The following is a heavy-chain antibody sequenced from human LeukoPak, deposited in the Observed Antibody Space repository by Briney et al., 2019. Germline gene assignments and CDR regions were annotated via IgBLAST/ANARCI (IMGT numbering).Heavy chain of an antibody. CDR3: ARREAVGGTYYDY. CDR2: ISGYNGNT. V-gene: IGHV1-18*01. Sequence: ASVKVSCKASGYTFTSYGIGWVRQAPGQGLEWMGWISGYNGNTDYAQKPHGRVTMTTDTSTTTAYMELGSLRSDDTAVYYCARREAVGGTYYDYWGQGTLATVSS. D-gene: IGHD6-13*01. J-gene: IGHJ4*02. CDR1: GYTFTSYG.